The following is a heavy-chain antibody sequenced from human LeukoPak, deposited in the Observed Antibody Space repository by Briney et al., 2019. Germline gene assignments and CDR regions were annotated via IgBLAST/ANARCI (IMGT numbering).Heavy chain of an antibody. CDR2: ISYDGSNK. J-gene: IGHJ4*02. D-gene: IGHD1-26*01. CDR3: ARFYANEWALPH. V-gene: IGHV3-30*04. CDR1: GFTFRSYA. Sequence: GGSLRLSCAASGFTFRSYAMHWVRQAPGKGLEWVALISYDGSNKYYADSVKGRFTISRDNSKNTLYLQMNSLRAEDTAVYYCARFYANEWALPHWGQGTLVTVSS.